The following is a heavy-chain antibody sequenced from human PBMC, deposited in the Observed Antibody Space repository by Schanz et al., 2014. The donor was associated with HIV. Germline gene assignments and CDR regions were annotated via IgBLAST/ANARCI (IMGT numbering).Heavy chain of an antibody. V-gene: IGHV3-30-3*02. CDR3: AKNPYGSGSYSTYYYYGMDV. J-gene: IGHJ6*02. CDR2: ISYDGSNK. D-gene: IGHD3-10*01. Sequence: QVQLVESGGGLVKPGGSLRLSCAVSGFTFSNYAMHWVRQAPGKGLEWVAVISYDGSNKYYADSVKGRFTISRDNPKNTLYLQMNSLRGEDTAVYFCAKNPYGSGSYSTYYYYGMDVWGQGTTVTVSS. CDR1: GFTFSNYA.